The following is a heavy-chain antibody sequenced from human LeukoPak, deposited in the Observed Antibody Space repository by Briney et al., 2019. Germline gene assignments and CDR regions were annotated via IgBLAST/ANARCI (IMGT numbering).Heavy chain of an antibody. J-gene: IGHJ4*02. Sequence: QPGGSLRLSCAASRFTFSSYAMGWVRQAPGKGLEWVSAISGSGGSTYYADSVKGGFTISRDNSKNTLYLQMNSLRAEDTAVYYCAKDFATGYSSGWYVYWGQGTLVTVSS. CDR2: ISGSGGST. V-gene: IGHV3-23*01. D-gene: IGHD6-13*01. CDR1: RFTFSSYA. CDR3: AKDFATGYSSGWYVY.